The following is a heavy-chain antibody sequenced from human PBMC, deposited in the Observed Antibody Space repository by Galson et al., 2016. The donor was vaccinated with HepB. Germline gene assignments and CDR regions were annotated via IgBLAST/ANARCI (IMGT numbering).Heavy chain of an antibody. J-gene: IGHJ5*02. CDR1: GGSVSSGSFY. V-gene: IGHV4-61*03. Sequence: SETLSLTCNVSGGSVSSGSFYWIWIRKPPGKGLEWLGYSYHSGSTRYSPPLEGRLTISLDTSKNHLSLKLTSVTAADTAVYYCARGHDYGPTNWFDPWGQGILVTVSS. CDR2: SYHSGST. CDR3: ARGHDYGPTNWFDP. D-gene: IGHD4/OR15-4a*01.